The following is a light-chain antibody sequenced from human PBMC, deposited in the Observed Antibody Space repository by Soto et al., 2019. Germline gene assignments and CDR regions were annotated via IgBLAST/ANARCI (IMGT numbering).Light chain of an antibody. CDR3: QHYDNLPPLT. V-gene: IGKV1-33*01. Sequence: EIQMTQSPSSLSASVGDRVTITCQASQDINNFLNWYQQKPGSAPKLLIYDASNLETGVPSRFSGSGSGTDFIFSISSLQPEDIATYYCQHYDNLPPLTFGGGTKVAIK. CDR2: DAS. J-gene: IGKJ4*01. CDR1: QDINNF.